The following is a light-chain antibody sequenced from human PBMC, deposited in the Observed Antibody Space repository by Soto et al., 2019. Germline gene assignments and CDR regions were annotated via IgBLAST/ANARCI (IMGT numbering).Light chain of an antibody. V-gene: IGKV3-15*01. Sequence: EIVMTQSPATLSVSPGERATLSCRASQSVSSNLAWYQQKPGQAPRLVIYGASTRATGIPARFSGGGSGTEFTLTISSLQSEDFAVYYCQQRSNWPPVTFGGGTKVEIK. CDR1: QSVSSN. CDR2: GAS. J-gene: IGKJ4*01. CDR3: QQRSNWPPVT.